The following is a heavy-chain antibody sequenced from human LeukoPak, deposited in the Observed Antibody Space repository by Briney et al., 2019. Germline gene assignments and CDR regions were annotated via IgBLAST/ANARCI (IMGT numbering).Heavy chain of an antibody. CDR1: GGSISSGGYS. Sequence: KSSETLSLTYAVSGGSISSGGYSWSWIRQPPGKGLEWIGYIYHSGSTYYSPSLKSRVTISVDRSKNQFSLKLSSVTAADTAVYYCARGTERASWFDPWGQGTLVTVSS. CDR3: ARGTERASWFDP. J-gene: IGHJ5*02. CDR2: IYHSGST. V-gene: IGHV4-30-2*01. D-gene: IGHD1-7*01.